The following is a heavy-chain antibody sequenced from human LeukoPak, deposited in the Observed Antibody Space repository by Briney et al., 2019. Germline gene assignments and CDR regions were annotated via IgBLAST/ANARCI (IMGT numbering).Heavy chain of an antibody. CDR1: GGSISSSSYY. Sequence: KASETLSLTCTVSGGSISSSSYYGGWIRQPPGKGLEWIGEINHSGSTNYNPSLKSRVTISVDRSKDQFSLKVSSVAAADTAVYHCTSCPRRPAAAPEYWGQGTLVTVSS. V-gene: IGHV4-39*07. CDR3: TSCPRRPAAAPEY. CDR2: INHSGST. J-gene: IGHJ4*02. D-gene: IGHD6-13*01.